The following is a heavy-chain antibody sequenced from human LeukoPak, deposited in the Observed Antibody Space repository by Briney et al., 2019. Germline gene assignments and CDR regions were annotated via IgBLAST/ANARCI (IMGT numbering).Heavy chain of an antibody. CDR1: GFTFSSYA. D-gene: IGHD3-10*01. V-gene: IGHV3-21*01. Sequence: PGGSLRLSCAASGFTFSSYAMEWVRQAPGKGLEWVSSISSGSSHIYYADPVKGRFTISRDDAKKSLSLQMNSLTADDTAVYYCARLFGSGFGKYYFDYWGQGTLVTVSS. CDR3: ARLFGSGFGKYYFDY. J-gene: IGHJ4*02. CDR2: ISSGSSHI.